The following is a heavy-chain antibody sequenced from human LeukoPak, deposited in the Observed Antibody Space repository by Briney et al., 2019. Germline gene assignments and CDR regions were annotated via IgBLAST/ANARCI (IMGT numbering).Heavy chain of an antibody. Sequence: GGSQRLSCAASGFTFSSFAMYWVRQAPGKGLVWVSRVQSDGSGSMYANSVIGRFTISRDNSKNMLYLQMNSLTAEDTAVYFCARAQLGTPTDYWGQGTQVTVSS. J-gene: IGHJ4*02. CDR1: GFTFSSFA. V-gene: IGHV3-74*03. CDR2: VQSDGSGS. D-gene: IGHD1-26*01. CDR3: ARAQLGTPTDY.